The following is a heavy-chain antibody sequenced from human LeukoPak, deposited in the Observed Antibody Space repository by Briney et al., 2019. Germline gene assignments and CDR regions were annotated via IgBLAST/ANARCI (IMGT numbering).Heavy chain of an antibody. V-gene: IGHV3-11*01. CDR3: ARGTTGDYYYYYMDV. CDR2: ISSSGSTI. CDR1: GFTFSDYY. J-gene: IGHJ6*03. Sequence: XGSLRLSCAASGFTFSDYYMSWIRQAPGKGLEGASYISSSGSTIYYADSVKGRFTISRDNAKNSLYLQMNSLRAEDTAVYYCARGTTGDYYYYYMDVWGKGTTVTVSS. D-gene: IGHD1-7*01.